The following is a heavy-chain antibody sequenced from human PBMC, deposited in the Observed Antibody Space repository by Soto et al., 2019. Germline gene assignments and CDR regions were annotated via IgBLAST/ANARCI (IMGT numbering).Heavy chain of an antibody. CDR2: ISSNGGST. V-gene: IGHV3-64*01. CDR1: GFTFSSYA. Sequence: GGSLRLSCAASGFTFSSYAMHWVRQAPGKGLEYVSAISSNGGSTYYANSVKGRFTISRDNSKNTLYLQMGSLRAEDMAVYYCARLLRYDSGWYFDYWGQGTLVTVSS. CDR3: ARLLRYDSGWYFDY. J-gene: IGHJ4*02. D-gene: IGHD6-19*01.